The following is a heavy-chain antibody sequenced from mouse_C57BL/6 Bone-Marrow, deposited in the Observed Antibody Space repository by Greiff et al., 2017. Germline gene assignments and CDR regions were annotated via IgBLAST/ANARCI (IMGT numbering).Heavy chain of an antibody. V-gene: IGHV1-15*01. CDR2: IDPETGGT. Sequence: VQLQQSGAELVRPGASVTLSCKASGYTFTDYEMHWVKQTPVHGLEWIGAIDPETGGTAYNQKFKGKATLTADKSSSTAYMELRSLTSEDSAVYYCTPYYYGRSYTCWGKGTLVTVSA. D-gene: IGHD1-1*01. CDR3: TPYYYGRSYTC. J-gene: IGHJ3*01. CDR1: GYTFTDYE.